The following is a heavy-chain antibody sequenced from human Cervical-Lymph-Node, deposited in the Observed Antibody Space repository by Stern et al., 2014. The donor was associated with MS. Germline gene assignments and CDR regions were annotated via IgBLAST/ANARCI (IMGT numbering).Heavy chain of an antibody. CDR1: GYTFNSYD. J-gene: IGHJ4*02. V-gene: IGHV1-8*01. CDR3: ARVNTYDWVEDYYDSSGLFDY. CDR2: MNTNSGNS. Sequence: QVQLVQSGAEVKKPGASVKVSCKASGYTFNSYDINWVRQATGQGLEWMGWMNTNSGNSGHAQKIQGRVTMTRNTYISTAYMELSSLRSEDTAVYYCARVNTYDWVEDYYDSSGLFDYWGQGTLVTVSS. D-gene: IGHD3-22*01.